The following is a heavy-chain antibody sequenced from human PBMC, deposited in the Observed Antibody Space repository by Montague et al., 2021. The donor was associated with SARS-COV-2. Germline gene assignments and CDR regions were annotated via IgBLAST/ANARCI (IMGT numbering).Heavy chain of an antibody. V-gene: IGHV4-39*01. J-gene: IGHJ6*03. Sequence: SETLSLTCTVSGGSVSSSPYYWGWIRQPPGRGLEWVGSISYSGRTYFSPSLKSRITISVDSSENQFSLRLSSVTAADTAVYYCASSYYYGSGTYVYNYYMDVWGKGTTVTVSS. CDR3: ASSYYYGSGTYVYNYYMDV. CDR1: GGSVSSSPYY. D-gene: IGHD3-10*01. CDR2: ISYSGRT.